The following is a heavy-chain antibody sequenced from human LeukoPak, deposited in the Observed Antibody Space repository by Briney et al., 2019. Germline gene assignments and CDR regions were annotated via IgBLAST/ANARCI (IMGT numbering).Heavy chain of an antibody. V-gene: IGHV4-34*01. CDR3: ARRSGSTAAPPKYFDY. D-gene: IGHD6-6*01. J-gene: IGHJ4*02. CDR2: INHSGST. CDR1: GGSISGYY. Sequence: SETLSLTCAVHGGSISGYYWSWIRQPPGKGLEWIGEINHSGSTNYNPSLKSRVTISVDTSKNQFSLKLSSVTAADTAVYYCARRSGSTAAPPKYFDYWGQGTLVTVSS.